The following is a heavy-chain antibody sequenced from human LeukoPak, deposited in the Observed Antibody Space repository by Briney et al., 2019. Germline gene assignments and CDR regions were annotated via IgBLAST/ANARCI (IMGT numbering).Heavy chain of an antibody. J-gene: IGHJ3*02. CDR1: GGSISSYY. V-gene: IGHV4-59*01. CDR3: ARDQIHYDFWSGYYAFDI. Sequence: SETLSLTCTVSGGSISSYYWSWIRQPPGKGLEWIGYIHYSGSTNYNPSLKSRVTISVDTSKNQFSLKLSSVTAADTAVYYCARDQIHYDFWSGYYAFDIWGQGTMVTVSS. CDR2: IHYSGST. D-gene: IGHD3-3*01.